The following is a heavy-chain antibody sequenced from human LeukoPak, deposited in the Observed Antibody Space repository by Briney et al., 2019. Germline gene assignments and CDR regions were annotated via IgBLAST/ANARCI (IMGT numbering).Heavy chain of an antibody. Sequence: SETLSLTCTVSGGSISSHYWSWIRQPPGKGLEWIGYIYYSGSTNYNPSLKSRVTISVDTSKNQFSLKLSSVTPADTAVYYCARQPGYCSSTSCAGGYYMDVWGKGTTVTVSS. CDR2: IYYSGST. D-gene: IGHD2-2*01. CDR3: ARQPGYCSSTSCAGGYYMDV. CDR1: GGSISSHY. V-gene: IGHV4-59*11. J-gene: IGHJ6*03.